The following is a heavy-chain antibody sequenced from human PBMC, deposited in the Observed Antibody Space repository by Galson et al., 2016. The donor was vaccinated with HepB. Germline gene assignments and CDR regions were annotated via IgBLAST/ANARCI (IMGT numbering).Heavy chain of an antibody. D-gene: IGHD3-3*01. CDR3: ARGSDFWSGYFSVGRWFDP. CDR2: IYYSGST. V-gene: IGHV4-59*01. CDR1: GGSISSYY. Sequence: SETLSLTCTVSGGSISSYYWSWIRQPPGKGLEWIGYIYYSGSTNYNPSLKSRVTISVDTSKNQFSLKLSSVTAADTAVYYCARGSDFWSGYFSVGRWFDPWGQGTLVTVSS. J-gene: IGHJ5*02.